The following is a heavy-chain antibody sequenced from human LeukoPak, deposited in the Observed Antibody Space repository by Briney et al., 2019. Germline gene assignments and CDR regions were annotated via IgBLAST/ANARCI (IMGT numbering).Heavy chain of an antibody. CDR1: GFTFSNYG. J-gene: IGHJ4*02. CDR2: IRYDGSNK. D-gene: IGHD1-1*01. CDR3: AKAKRGTYVTFYFDY. Sequence: PGGSLRLSCAASGFTFSNYGMHWVRQAPGKGLEWVAFIRYDGSNKYYADSVKGRFTISRDNSKNTLYLQMNSLRAEDTAVYYCAKAKRGTYVTFYFDYWGQGTLVTVSS. V-gene: IGHV3-30*02.